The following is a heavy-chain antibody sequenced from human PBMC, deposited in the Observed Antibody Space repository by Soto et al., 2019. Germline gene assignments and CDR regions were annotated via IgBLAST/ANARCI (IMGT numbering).Heavy chain of an antibody. CDR2: ISSSSSYI. V-gene: IGHV3-21*01. D-gene: IGHD2-15*01. CDR3: ARWGGPGY. J-gene: IGHJ4*02. CDR1: GFTFSSYS. Sequence: PGGSLRLSCAASGFTFSSYSMNWVRQAPGKGLEWVSSISSSSSYIYYAASVKGRFTISRDNAKNSLYLQMNSLSAEDTAVYYCARWGGPGYWGQGTLVTVSS.